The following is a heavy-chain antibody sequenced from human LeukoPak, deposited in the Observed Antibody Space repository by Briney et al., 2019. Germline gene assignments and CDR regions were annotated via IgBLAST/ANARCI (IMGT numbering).Heavy chain of an antibody. D-gene: IGHD3-10*01. J-gene: IGHJ5*02. CDR2: IYHSGST. V-gene: IGHV4-38-2*01. CDR3: ARLAVVRGVGGWFDP. Sequence: SETLSLTCAVSGYSISSSYYWGWIRQPPGKGLEWIGSIYHSGSTYYNPSLKSRVTISVDTSKNQFSLKLSSVTAADTAVYYCARLAVVRGVGGWFDPWGQGTLLTVSS. CDR1: GYSISSSYY.